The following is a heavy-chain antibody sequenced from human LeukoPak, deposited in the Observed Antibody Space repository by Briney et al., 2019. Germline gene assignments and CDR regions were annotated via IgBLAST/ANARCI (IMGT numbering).Heavy chain of an antibody. Sequence: SDPTQVILTQTLTLTCTFSGFSLSTSGVGVAWIRQPPGKALEWLALIYWNDDQRYNPSMKSRHTIIKDASKNQVVGTITIMDSVDTDAYYCAHAEDSSGYYCPYGDYWGQGTLVTVSS. CDR2: IYWNDDQ. D-gene: IGHD3-22*01. J-gene: IGHJ4*02. CDR1: GFSLSTSGVG. V-gene: IGHV2-5*01. CDR3: AHAEDSSGYYCPYGDY.